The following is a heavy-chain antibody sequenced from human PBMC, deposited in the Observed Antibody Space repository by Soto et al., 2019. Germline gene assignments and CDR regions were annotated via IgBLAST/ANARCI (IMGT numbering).Heavy chain of an antibody. CDR1: GGSISSGGYY. CDR3: EREGVPAAIGMDV. J-gene: IGHJ6*02. Sequence: SETLSLTCTVSGGSISSGGYYWSWIRQHPGKGLEWIGYIYYSGSTYYNPSLKSRVTISVDTSKNQFSLKLSSVTAADTAVYYCEREGVPAAIGMDVWGQGTTVTVSS. V-gene: IGHV4-31*03. CDR2: IYYSGST. D-gene: IGHD2-2*01.